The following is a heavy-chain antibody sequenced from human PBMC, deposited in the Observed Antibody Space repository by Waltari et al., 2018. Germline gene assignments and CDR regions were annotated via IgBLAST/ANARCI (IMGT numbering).Heavy chain of an antibody. J-gene: IGHJ4*02. CDR1: GFTFTNHW. Sequence: EVQLVESGGGLVQPGGSLRLSCSGSGFTFTNHWMSWVRQAPGKGPEWVASIKQDGSEKYYVDSMKGRFTISRDNAKNSLSLQMDSLRAEDTAVYVCARGVTTVEYWGQGTLVTVSS. CDR2: IKQDGSEK. D-gene: IGHD2-21*02. CDR3: ARGVTTVEY. V-gene: IGHV3-7*04.